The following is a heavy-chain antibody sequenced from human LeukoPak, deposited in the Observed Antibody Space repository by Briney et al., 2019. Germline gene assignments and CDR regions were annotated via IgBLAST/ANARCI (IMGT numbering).Heavy chain of an antibody. CDR2: IYYSGST. CDR3: ARALGIAAAANNWFDP. D-gene: IGHD6-13*01. J-gene: IGHJ5*02. V-gene: IGHV4-39*07. Sequence: GWVRQAPGKGLEWIGSIYYSGSTYYNPSFKSRVTISVDTSKNQFSLKLSSVTAADTAVYYCARALGIAAAANNWFDPWGQGTLVTVSS.